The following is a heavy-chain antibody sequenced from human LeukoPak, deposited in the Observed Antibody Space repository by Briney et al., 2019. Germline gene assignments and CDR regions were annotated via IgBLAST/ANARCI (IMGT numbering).Heavy chain of an antibody. J-gene: IGHJ4*02. V-gene: IGHV4-59*01. D-gene: IGHD3-16*02. CDR1: GGSISSYY. Sequence: SGTLSLTCTVSGGSISSYYWSWIRQPPGKGLEWIGYIYYSGSTNYNPSLKSRVTISVDTSKNQFSLKLSSVTAADTAVYYCARARSGYPPSFDYWGQGTLVTLSS. CDR3: ARARSGYPPSFDY. CDR2: IYYSGST.